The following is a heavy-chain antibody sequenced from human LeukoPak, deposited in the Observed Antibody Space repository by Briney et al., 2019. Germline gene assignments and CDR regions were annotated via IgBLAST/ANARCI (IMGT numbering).Heavy chain of an antibody. J-gene: IGHJ6*03. CDR1: GGSLSSYY. Sequence: PSETLSLTCTVSGGSLSSYYWSWIRQPPGKGLEWIGYVYYSGSTDYNTSLKSRVTISVDTSNNQFSLKLSSVTAADTAVYYCARTGYSSTGGVHYYYYMDVWGKGTTVTVSS. V-gene: IGHV4-59*01. CDR2: VYYSGST. D-gene: IGHD6-13*01. CDR3: ARTGYSSTGGVHYYYYMDV.